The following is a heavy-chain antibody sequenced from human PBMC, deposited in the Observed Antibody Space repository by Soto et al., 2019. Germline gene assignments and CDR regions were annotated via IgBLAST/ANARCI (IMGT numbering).Heavy chain of an antibody. D-gene: IGHD5-12*01. Sequence: GGSLRLSCAASGFTFSDYYMSWIRQAPGKGLEWVSYISSSGSTIYYADSVKGRFTISRDNAKNSLYLQMNSLRAEDTAVYYCARVRAEYSGYDSLDYWGQGTLVTVSS. CDR1: GFTFSDYY. J-gene: IGHJ4*02. CDR2: ISSSGSTI. V-gene: IGHV3-11*01. CDR3: ARVRAEYSGYDSLDY.